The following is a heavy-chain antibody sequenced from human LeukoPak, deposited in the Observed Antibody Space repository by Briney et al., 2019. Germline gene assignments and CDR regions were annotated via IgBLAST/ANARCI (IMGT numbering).Heavy chain of an antibody. CDR2: ISSSSSTI. CDR1: GFTFSSYS. J-gene: IGHJ4*02. Sequence: GGSLRLSCAASGFTFSSYSMNWVRQAPGKGLEWVSYISSSSSTIYYADSVKGRFTISRDNAKNSLYLQMNSLRAEDTAVYYCATAFPGDYWGQGTLVTVSS. CDR3: ATAFPGDY. D-gene: IGHD2/OR15-2a*01. V-gene: IGHV3-48*01.